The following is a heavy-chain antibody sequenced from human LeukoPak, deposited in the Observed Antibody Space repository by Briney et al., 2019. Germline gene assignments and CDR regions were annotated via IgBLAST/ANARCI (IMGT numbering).Heavy chain of an antibody. J-gene: IGHJ6*02. V-gene: IGHV1-18*01. Sequence: WASVKVSCKASGYTFTRYGISWVRQAPGQGLEWMGWISVYNGNTNYAQKLQGRVTMTTDTSTSTAYMELRSLRSVDTAVYYCARLGGSKSFNYYYYGMDVWGQGTTVTVSS. CDR2: ISVYNGNT. CDR3: ARLGGSKSFNYYYYGMDV. CDR1: GYTFTRYG. D-gene: IGHD1-26*01.